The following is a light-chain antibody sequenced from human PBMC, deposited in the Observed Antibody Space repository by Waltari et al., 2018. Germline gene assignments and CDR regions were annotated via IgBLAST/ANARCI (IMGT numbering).Light chain of an antibody. V-gene: IGLV2-23*02. CDR1: SSDVGSYNL. J-gene: IGLJ1*01. CDR2: EVS. CDR3: CSYAGSSTLWV. Sequence: QSALTQPASVSGSPGQSITISCTGTSSDVGSYNLVSWYQQHPGKAPKLMIYEVSKRPSGVSNRFSGPKSGNTASLTISGLQAEDEAGYYCCSYAGSSTLWVFGTGTKVTIL.